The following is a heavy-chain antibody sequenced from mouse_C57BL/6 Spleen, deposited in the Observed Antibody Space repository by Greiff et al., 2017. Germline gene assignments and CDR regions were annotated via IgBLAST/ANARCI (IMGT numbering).Heavy chain of an antibody. CDR3: TTLYGSPLYFDY. J-gene: IGHJ2*01. Sequence: VQLQQSGAELVRPGASVTLSCKASGYTFTDYEMHWVKQTPVHGLEWIGAIDPETGGTAYNQKFKGKAILTAAKSSSTAYMELRSLTSEDSAVYYCTTLYGSPLYFDYWGQGTTLTVSS. D-gene: IGHD1-1*01. CDR1: GYTFTDYE. V-gene: IGHV1-15*01. CDR2: IDPETGGT.